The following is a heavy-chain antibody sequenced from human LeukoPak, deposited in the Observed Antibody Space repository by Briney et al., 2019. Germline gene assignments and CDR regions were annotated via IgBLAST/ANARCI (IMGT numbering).Heavy chain of an antibody. J-gene: IGHJ5*02. V-gene: IGHV3-74*03. D-gene: IGHD2-15*01. Sequence: GGSLRLSCAASGFTFSNYFMHWVRQAPGRGLVWVSRINPDGTNTMYAGSVKGRFTISRDSAKNILYLQMNSLRDDDTAVYYCARRVDATRWFDPWGQGTLVTVSS. CDR3: ARRVDATRWFDP. CDR1: GFTFSNYF. CDR2: INPDGTNT.